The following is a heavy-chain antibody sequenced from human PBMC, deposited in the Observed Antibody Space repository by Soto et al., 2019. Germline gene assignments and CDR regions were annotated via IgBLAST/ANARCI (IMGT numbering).Heavy chain of an antibody. V-gene: IGHV1-69*10. CDR1: GGTFSSYA. Sequence: ASVKVSCKASGGTFSSYAISWVRQAPGQGLEWMGGIIPILGIANYAQKFQGRVTITADKSTSTAYMELSSLRSEDTAVYDCARDHAGGYSSSAGRIAFDIWGQGTMVTVSS. CDR3: ARDHAGGYSSSAGRIAFDI. CDR2: IIPILGIA. J-gene: IGHJ3*02. D-gene: IGHD6-6*01.